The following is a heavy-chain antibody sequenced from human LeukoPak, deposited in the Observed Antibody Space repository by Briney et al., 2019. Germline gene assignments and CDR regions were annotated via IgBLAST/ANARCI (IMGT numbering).Heavy chain of an antibody. J-gene: IGHJ4*02. CDR3: AGGQKYRNGYTVTELGSGYFDY. CDR1: GFTFSSYG. CDR2: ISGSGGST. D-gene: IGHD5-18*01. V-gene: IGHV3-23*01. Sequence: GGSLRLSCAASGFTFSSYGMSWVRQAPGKGLEWVSAISGSGGSTYYADSVKGRFTISRDNSKNTLYLQMNSLRAEDTAVYYCAGGQKYRNGYTVTELGSGYFDYWGQGTLVTVSS.